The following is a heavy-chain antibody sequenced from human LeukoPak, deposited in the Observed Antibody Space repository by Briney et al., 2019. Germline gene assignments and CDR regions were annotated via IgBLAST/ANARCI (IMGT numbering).Heavy chain of an antibody. V-gene: IGHV3-21*01. D-gene: IGHD2-15*01. CDR3: ARYCSSGNCPYYYHLDV. J-gene: IGHJ6*03. CDR2: ICSPQNYI. Sequence: GGPLRLFCRPSGFTFSICRVLWVRQAPEGGLEGVLSICSPQNYIYYADSLKGRCTISRDNAKNSLYLQINSLRAEDTDVYHCARYCSSGNCPYYYHLDVWGKGTAVTVSS. CDR1: GFTFSICR.